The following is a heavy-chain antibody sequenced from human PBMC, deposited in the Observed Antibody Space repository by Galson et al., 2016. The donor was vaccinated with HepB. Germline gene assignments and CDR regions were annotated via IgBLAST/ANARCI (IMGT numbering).Heavy chain of an antibody. Sequence: QSGAEVTKPGESLKISCKTSGYKFTNYWIGWVRQVPGKGLEWMGIIYPDDSDTKYSPPFKGQVTFSVDKSIKTAYLQWSSLKASDTATYYCARRGDWGDWFFDLWGRGTLVTVPS. CDR3: ARRGDWGDWFFDL. J-gene: IGHJ2*01. V-gene: IGHV5-51*01. CDR2: IYPDDSDT. D-gene: IGHD2-21*02. CDR1: GYKFTNYW.